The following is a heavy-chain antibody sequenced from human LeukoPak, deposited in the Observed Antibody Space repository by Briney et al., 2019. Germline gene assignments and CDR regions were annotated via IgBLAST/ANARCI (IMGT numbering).Heavy chain of an antibody. CDR1: GGSISSGGYY. V-gene: IGHV4-31*03. J-gene: IGHJ6*03. D-gene: IGHD2-2*01. Sequence: SETLSLTCTVSGGSISSGGYYWSWIRQHPGKGLEWIGYIYYSGSTYYNPSLKSRVTISVDTSKNQFSLKLSSVTAADTAVYYCARTVVPAANYYYMDVWGKGTTVTVSS. CDR3: ARTVVPAANYYYMDV. CDR2: IYYSGST.